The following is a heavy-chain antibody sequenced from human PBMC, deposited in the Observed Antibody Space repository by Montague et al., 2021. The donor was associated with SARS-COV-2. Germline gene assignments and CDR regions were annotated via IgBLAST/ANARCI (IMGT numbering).Heavy chain of an antibody. V-gene: IGHV4-61*08. J-gene: IGHJ4*02. D-gene: IGHD6-13*01. CDR3: ARVSLAAAATRSDY. CDR1: GGSVSSGGYY. CDR2: IYYSGST. Sequence: SETLSLTCTVSGGSVSSGGYYWSWIRQPPGKGLEWIGYIYYSGSTXYNPSLKSRVTISQDTSKNQFSLKLTSVTAADAAVYYCARVSLAAAATRSDYWGQGTLVTVSS.